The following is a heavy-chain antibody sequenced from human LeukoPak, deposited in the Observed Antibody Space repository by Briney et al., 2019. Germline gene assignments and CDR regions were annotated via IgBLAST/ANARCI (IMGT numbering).Heavy chain of an antibody. J-gene: IGHJ4*02. CDR3: ARGIGSSSWPLAL. D-gene: IGHD6-13*01. Sequence: GGSLRLSCAASGFTFSSYEMNWVRQAPGKGLEWVSYISSSGRTIYYADSVKGRFTFSRDNAKNSLYLQMNSLRAEDTAVYYCARGIGSSSWPLALWGQGTLATVSS. CDR2: ISSSGRTI. V-gene: IGHV3-48*03. CDR1: GFTFSSYE.